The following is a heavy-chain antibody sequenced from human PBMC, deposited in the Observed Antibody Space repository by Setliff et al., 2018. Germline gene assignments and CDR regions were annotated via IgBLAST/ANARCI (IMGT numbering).Heavy chain of an antibody. CDR2: IYTSGST. V-gene: IGHV4-61*02. J-gene: IGHJ6*03. Sequence: SETLSLTCTVSGGSISSGSYYWSWIRQPAGKGLEWIGRIYTSGSTNYNPSLKSRVTISVDTSKNQFSLKLNSVTAADMAVYYCAREQWLDPPGYYYMDIWAKGTTVTVSS. CDR1: GGSISSGSYY. D-gene: IGHD6-19*01. CDR3: AREQWLDPPGYYYMDI.